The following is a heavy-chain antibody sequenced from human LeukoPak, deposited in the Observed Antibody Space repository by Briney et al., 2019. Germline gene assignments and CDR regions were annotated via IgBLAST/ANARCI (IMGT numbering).Heavy chain of an antibody. D-gene: IGHD2-15*01. CDR1: GFTFSSYA. V-gene: IGHV3-23*01. CDR3: ALLGYCSGGICYSTDFLGYVQH. J-gene: IGHJ1*01. Sequence: GGSLRLSCAASGFTFSSYAVSWVRQAPGKGLEWVSAISGSGGSTYYADSVKGRFTISRDNSKNTLYLQMNSLRAEDTAIYYCALLGYCSGGICYSTDFLGYVQHWGQGTLVTVSS. CDR2: ISGSGGST.